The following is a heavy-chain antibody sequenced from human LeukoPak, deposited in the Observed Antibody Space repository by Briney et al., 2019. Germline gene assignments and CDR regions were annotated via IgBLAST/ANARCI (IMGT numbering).Heavy chain of an antibody. J-gene: IGHJ4*02. Sequence: GGSLRLSCAASGFTFSDYSMNWVRQAPGKGLEWVSSISSSGTYIYYKDSVKGRFTISRDNAKNSVYLQMNSLRAEDTAVYYCAKMEYSGTYYNSRWGQGTLVTVSS. CDR2: ISSSGTYI. CDR1: GFTFSDYS. D-gene: IGHD1-26*01. V-gene: IGHV3-21*01. CDR3: AKMEYSGTYYNSR.